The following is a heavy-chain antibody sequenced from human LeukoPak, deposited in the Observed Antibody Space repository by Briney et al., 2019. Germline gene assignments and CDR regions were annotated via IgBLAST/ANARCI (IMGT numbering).Heavy chain of an antibody. Sequence: GASVKVSCKASGYTFTSYTMNWVRQAPGQGLEWMGWINSNTGNPAYAQGFTGRFVFSLDTSVSTAYLQISSLKAEDTAVYYCARQGYYDSSGYGFDYWGQGTLVTVSS. V-gene: IGHV7-4-1*02. J-gene: IGHJ4*02. CDR3: ARQGYYDSSGYGFDY. CDR2: INSNTGNP. D-gene: IGHD3-22*01. CDR1: GYTFTSYT.